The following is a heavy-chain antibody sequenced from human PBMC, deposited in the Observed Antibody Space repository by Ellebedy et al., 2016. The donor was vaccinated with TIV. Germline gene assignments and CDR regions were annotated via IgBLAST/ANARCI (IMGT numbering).Heavy chain of an antibody. CDR1: GYTFTNYY. V-gene: IGHV1-46*01. J-gene: IGHJ4*02. CDR3: ARSSFGNGYYGSIDY. Sequence: AASVKVSCKASGYTFTNYYMPWVRQAPGQGLEWMGKINPSGGSTSNAHHLQGRISMTRDTSTSTVYMELSSLRSEDTAMYYCARSSFGNGYYGSIDYWGQGTLVTVSS. D-gene: IGHD3-3*01. CDR2: INPSGGST.